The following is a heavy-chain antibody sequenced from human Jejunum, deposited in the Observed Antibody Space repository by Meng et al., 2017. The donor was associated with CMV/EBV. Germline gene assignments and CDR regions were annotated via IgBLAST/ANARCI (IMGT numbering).Heavy chain of an antibody. CDR2: IRSTGTYI. D-gene: IGHD1-26*01. CDR1: GFPFSDHN. Sequence: CAASGFPFSDHNMIWVRRAPGKGLEWVAFIRSTGTYIAYEDSVRGRFTISRDSAKNSLYLEMHNLRVDDTAVYFCARCPRYSEYPDYWGQGTLVTVSS. V-gene: IGHV3-21*01. J-gene: IGHJ4*02. CDR3: ARCPRYSEYPDY.